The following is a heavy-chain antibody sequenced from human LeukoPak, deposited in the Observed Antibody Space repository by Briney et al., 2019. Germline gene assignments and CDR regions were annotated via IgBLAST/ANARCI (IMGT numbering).Heavy chain of an antibody. CDR1: GFTLSDYY. J-gene: IGHJ5*02. V-gene: IGHV3-11*06. CDR3: ARERTPSNENWFAP. Sequence: GGCLRLSWAASGFTLSDYYMSWIRQAAGKWLGWVSYISSTSTYTNYADSVTGRFIISRDNAKNELYLQMTSRRAEDPAVYYCARERTPSNENWFAPWGQGTLVTVSS. CDR2: ISSTSTYT. D-gene: IGHD1-1*01.